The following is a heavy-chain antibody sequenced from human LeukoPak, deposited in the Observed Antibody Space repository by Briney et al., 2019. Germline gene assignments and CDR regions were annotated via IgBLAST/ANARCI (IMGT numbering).Heavy chain of an antibody. D-gene: IGHD2/OR15-2a*01. CDR3: ARASYHFDTWFDP. J-gene: IGHJ5*02. V-gene: IGHV4-39*02. Sequence: SETLSLTCTVSGGSIRNSDYYWDWIRQPPGKGLEWIASVHYSGPAYYNPSRKSRVTISMDTSMNQFSLKLRSVTAADTAVYFCARASYHFDTWFDPWGQGTLVTVSS. CDR2: VHYSGPA. CDR1: GGSIRNSDYY.